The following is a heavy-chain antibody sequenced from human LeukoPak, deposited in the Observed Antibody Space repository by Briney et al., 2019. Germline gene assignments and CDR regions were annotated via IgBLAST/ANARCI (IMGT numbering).Heavy chain of an antibody. V-gene: IGHV4-59*08. J-gene: IGHJ4*02. CDR2: IYYSGST. CDR3: ARHSWFGELLVGNFDY. Sequence: SETLSLTCTVSGGSISSYYWSWIRQPPGKGLEWIGYIYYSGSTNYNPSLKSRVTISVDTSKSQFSLKLSSVTAADTAVCYCARHSWFGELLVGNFDYWGQGTLVTVSS. D-gene: IGHD3-10*01. CDR1: GGSISSYY.